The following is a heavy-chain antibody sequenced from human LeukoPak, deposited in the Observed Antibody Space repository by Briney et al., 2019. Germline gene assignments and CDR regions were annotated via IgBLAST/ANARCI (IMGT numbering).Heavy chain of an antibody. CDR1: GFTFSSYW. D-gene: IGHD3-3*01. J-gene: IGHJ4*02. Sequence: PGGSLRLSCAASGFTFSSYWVSWVRQAPGKGLEWVAYIRQDGSEKYYVDSVKGRFTISRDNAKDSLYLQMNSLRAEDTAVYYCARDSSLYFGVVSKWGQGTLVTVSS. CDR2: IRQDGSEK. V-gene: IGHV3-7*01. CDR3: ARDSSLYFGVVSK.